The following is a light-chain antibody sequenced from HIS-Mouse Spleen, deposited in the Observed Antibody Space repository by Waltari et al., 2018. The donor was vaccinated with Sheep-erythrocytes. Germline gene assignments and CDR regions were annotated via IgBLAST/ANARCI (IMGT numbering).Light chain of an antibody. V-gene: IGLV2-11*01. CDR3: CSYAGSYTVV. J-gene: IGLJ2*01. CDR1: SSDVGGYNY. CDR2: DVS. Sequence: QSALTQPRSVSGSPGQSVTISCTGTSSDVGGYNYVSWYQQPPGKAPKLMIYDVSKRPQGVPDRFSGSKSGNTASLTISGLQAEDEADYYCCSYAGSYTVVFGGGTKLTVL.